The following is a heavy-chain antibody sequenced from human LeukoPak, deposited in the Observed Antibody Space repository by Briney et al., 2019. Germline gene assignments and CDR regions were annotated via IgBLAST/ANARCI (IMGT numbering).Heavy chain of an antibody. Sequence: GGSLRLSCAASGFTFSSYWMSWVRQAPGKGLEWVANIKQDGSEKCYVDSVKGRFTISRDNAKNSLYLQMNSLRAEDTAVYYCARSGGIWFGESYYFDYWGQGTLVTVSS. CDR2: IKQDGSEK. D-gene: IGHD3-10*01. CDR3: ARSGGIWFGESYYFDY. J-gene: IGHJ4*02. CDR1: GFTFSSYW. V-gene: IGHV3-7*01.